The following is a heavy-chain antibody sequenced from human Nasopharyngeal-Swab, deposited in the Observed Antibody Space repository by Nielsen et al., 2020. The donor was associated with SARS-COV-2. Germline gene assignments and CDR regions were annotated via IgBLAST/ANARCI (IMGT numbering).Heavy chain of an antibody. CDR2: ISAYNGNT. D-gene: IGHD3-22*01. J-gene: IGHJ4*02. Sequence: WARQAPGQGLEWMGWISAYNGNTNYAQKLQGRVTMTTDTPTSTAYMELRSLRSDDTAVYYCARDSNPDYYDSSGYKDYWGQGTLVTVSS. V-gene: IGHV1-18*01. CDR3: ARDSNPDYYDSSGYKDY.